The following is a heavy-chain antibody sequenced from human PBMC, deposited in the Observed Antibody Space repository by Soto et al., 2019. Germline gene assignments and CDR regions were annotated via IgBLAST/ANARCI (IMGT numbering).Heavy chain of an antibody. D-gene: IGHD5-12*01. Sequence: SETLSLTCTVSGGSISSYYWSWIRQPPGKGLEWIGYIYYSGSTNYNPSLKSRVTISVDTSKNQFSRKLSSVTAADTAVYYCARHSGRGGYDFGYYYYYMDVWGKGTTVTVSS. CDR1: GGSISSYY. V-gene: IGHV4-59*08. J-gene: IGHJ6*03. CDR2: IYYSGST. CDR3: ARHSGRGGYDFGYYYYYMDV.